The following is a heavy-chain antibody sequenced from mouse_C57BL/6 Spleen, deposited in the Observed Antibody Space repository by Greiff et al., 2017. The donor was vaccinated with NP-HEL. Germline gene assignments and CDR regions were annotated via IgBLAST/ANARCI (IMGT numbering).Heavy chain of an antibody. CDR2: ILPGGGST. CDR3: ARGGLRRWFAY. CDR1: GYTFTGYW. V-gene: IGHV1-9*01. D-gene: IGHD2-4*01. J-gene: IGHJ3*01. Sequence: QVQLQQSGAELMKPGASVKLSCKATGYTFTGYWIEWVKQRPGHGLEWIGEILPGGGSTNYNEKFKGKATFTADTSSNTAYMQLSSLTTEDSAIYYCARGGLRRWFAYWGQGTLVTVSA.